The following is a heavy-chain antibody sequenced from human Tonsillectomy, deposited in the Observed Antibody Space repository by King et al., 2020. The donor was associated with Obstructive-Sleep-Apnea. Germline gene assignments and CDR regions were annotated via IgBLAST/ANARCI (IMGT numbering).Heavy chain of an antibody. Sequence: VQLQESGPGLVKPSETLSLTCTVSGYSFTSGYYWAWIRQPPGKGLEWIGSIYHTGSTYYNPSLKSRVTISVETSKNQFSLKLNSATAADTAVYYCARADYYDSSGYSYYFDSWGQGTLVTVPS. CDR3: ARADYYDSSGYSYYFDS. V-gene: IGHV4-38-2*02. J-gene: IGHJ4*02. CDR2: IYHTGST. D-gene: IGHD3-22*01. CDR1: GYSFTSGYY.